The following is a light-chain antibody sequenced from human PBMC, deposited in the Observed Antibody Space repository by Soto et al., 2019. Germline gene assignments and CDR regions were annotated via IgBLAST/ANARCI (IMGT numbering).Light chain of an antibody. Sequence: EIVLTQSPGTRSLSPLEIATLSFMASQSVSSNYLAWYQQKPGQAPGLLIYGASRRVTGIPDRFSGSGSGTDFTLTISRLEPEDFAVYYCHQYGSSPWTFGQGTKVDIK. CDR1: QSVSSNY. CDR3: HQYGSSPWT. V-gene: IGKV3-20*01. CDR2: GAS. J-gene: IGKJ1*01.